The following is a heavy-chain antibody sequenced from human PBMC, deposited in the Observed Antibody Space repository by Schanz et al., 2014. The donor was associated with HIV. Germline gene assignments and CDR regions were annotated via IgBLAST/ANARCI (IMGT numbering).Heavy chain of an antibody. J-gene: IGHJ6*02. CDR1: GFTFSSYS. V-gene: IGHV3-48*02. CDR3: AREAYYFDFWNGQYYYYGLDV. D-gene: IGHD3-3*01. CDR2: ISGSSSTI. Sequence: EVQLVDSGGGLVQPGGSLRLSCAVSGFTFSSYSMNWVRQAPGKGLEWVSYISGSSSTIYYAGSVKGRFTISRDNAKNSLFLQMNSLKDDDTAVYYCAREAYYFDFWNGQYYYYGLDVWGQGTTVTVSS.